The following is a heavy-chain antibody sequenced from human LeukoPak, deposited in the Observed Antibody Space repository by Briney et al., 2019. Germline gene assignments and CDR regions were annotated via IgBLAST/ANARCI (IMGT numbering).Heavy chain of an antibody. D-gene: IGHD3-10*01. J-gene: IGHJ4*02. CDR2: IYYSGST. CDR1: GGSISSSSYY. CDR3: ARLARRFDELDY. Sequence: PSETLSLTCTVSGGSISSSSYYWGWIRQPPGKGLEWIGSIYYSGSTYYNPSLKSRVTISVDTSKNQFSLKLSSVTAADTAVYYCARLARRFDELDYWGQGTLVTVSS. V-gene: IGHV4-39*01.